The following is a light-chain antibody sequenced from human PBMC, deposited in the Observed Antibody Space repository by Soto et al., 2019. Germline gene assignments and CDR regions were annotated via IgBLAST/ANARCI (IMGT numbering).Light chain of an antibody. CDR2: DAS. J-gene: IGKJ2*01. Sequence: EVVLTQSPATLSLSPGERATLSCRASESVNNYLAWYQQKPGQAPRLLIYDASNRATGIPARFSGSGSGTDFTLTSSSLEPADFAVYFCQQRSNWPPHNFGQGTKLQIK. CDR3: QQRSNWPPHN. CDR1: ESVNNY. V-gene: IGKV3-11*01.